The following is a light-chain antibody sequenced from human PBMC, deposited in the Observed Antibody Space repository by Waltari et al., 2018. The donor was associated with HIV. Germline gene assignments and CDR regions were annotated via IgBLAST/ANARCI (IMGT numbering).Light chain of an antibody. Sequence: QSVLTQPPSASGTPGQRVTISCSGSSSNLGTNYVYWYRQLPGTAPKLLIYRNYQRPSGVPDRFSGSKSGTSASLAISGLRSEDEADYYCATWDDSLGGVIFGGGTKLTVL. CDR2: RNY. J-gene: IGLJ2*01. CDR1: SSNLGTNY. V-gene: IGLV1-47*01. CDR3: ATWDDSLGGVI.